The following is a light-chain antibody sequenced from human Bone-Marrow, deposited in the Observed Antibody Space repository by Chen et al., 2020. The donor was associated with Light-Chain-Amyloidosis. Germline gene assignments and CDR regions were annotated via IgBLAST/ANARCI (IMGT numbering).Light chain of an antibody. CDR3: QHYYSIPWT. CDR1: QSVLSSSNNKHQ. CDR2: WAS. Sequence: DIVMTQSPASLAVSLGERATINCKSSQSVLSSSNNKHQLAWYQPKPGQPPKLLFYWASTRESGVPDRFSGSGSGTDFTLSINSLQAEDVAVYYCQHYYSIPWTFGQGTKVEIK. V-gene: IGKV4-1*01. J-gene: IGKJ1*01.